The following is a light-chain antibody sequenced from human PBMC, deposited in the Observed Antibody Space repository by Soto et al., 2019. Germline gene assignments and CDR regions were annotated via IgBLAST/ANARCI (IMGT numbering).Light chain of an antibody. Sequence: EIGLTQSPGTLSLSPGERASLSCRARQTVSCRYLTWYQQKSGQASRLLIYGASSRATGIPDRFSGSGSGIDFTLIIRMLEPEELSVYYCQQDGSSPYTFCQGTKLEIK. V-gene: IGKV3-20*01. CDR1: QTVSCRY. J-gene: IGKJ2*01. CDR3: QQDGSSPYT. CDR2: GAS.